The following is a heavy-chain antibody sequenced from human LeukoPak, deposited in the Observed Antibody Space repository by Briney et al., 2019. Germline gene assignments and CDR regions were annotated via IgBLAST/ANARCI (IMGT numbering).Heavy chain of an antibody. CDR1: GFTFSSYA. CDR3: AKVVRGVIVFDY. D-gene: IGHD3-10*01. J-gene: IGHJ4*02. V-gene: IGHV3-23*01. CDR2: ISGSGGST. Sequence: GGSLRLSCAASGFTFSSYAMSWVRQAPGKGLEWVSAISGSGGSTYYADSVKGRFTISRDNSKNTLYLQMNSLRAEDTAVYHCAKVVRGVIVFDYWGQGTLVTVSS.